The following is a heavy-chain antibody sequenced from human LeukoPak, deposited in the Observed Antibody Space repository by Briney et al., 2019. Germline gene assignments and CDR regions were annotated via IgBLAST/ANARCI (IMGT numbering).Heavy chain of an antibody. CDR2: INPNSGGT. V-gene: IGHV1-2*02. CDR3: ARDHGYSYDDGLDY. J-gene: IGHJ4*02. CDR1: VYTFTGYY. Sequence: ASVNVSFKSSVYTFTGYYMHWVRQAPGQGLEWMGWINPNSGGTNYAQKFQGRVTMTRDTSISTAYMELSRLRSDDTAVYYCARDHGYSYDDGLDYWGQGTLVTVSS. D-gene: IGHD5-18*01.